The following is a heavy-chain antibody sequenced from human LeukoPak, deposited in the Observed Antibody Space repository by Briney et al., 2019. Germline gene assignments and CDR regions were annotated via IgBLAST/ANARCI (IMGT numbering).Heavy chain of an antibody. V-gene: IGHV1-2*06. J-gene: IGHJ4*02. Sequence: ASVKVSCKASGYTFIGYYMHWVRQAPGQGLEWMGRINPNSGGTNYAQKFQGRVTMTRDTSISTAYMELSRLRSDDTAVYYCARVREASMVVIATSFDYWGQGTLVTVSS. CDR1: GYTFIGYY. D-gene: IGHD2-21*01. CDR2: INPNSGGT. CDR3: ARVREASMVVIATSFDY.